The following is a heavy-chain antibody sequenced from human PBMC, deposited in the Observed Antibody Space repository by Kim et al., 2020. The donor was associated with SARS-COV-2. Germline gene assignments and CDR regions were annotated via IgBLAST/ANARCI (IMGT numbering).Heavy chain of an antibody. Sequence: TGNPTYAQGSTGRFVFSLDTSVSTAYLQISSLKAEDTAVYYCARRGYSDYWGQGTLVTVSS. J-gene: IGHJ4*02. CDR3: ARRGYSDY. V-gene: IGHV7-4-1*02. CDR2: TGNP. D-gene: IGHD6-13*01.